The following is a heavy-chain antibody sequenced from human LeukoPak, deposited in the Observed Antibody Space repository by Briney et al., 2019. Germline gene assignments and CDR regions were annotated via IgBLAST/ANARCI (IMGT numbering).Heavy chain of an antibody. D-gene: IGHD3-10*01. Sequence: PSETLSLTCTVSGGSISSGGYYSSWIRQPPGKGLEWIGYIYYSGSTYYNPSLKSRVTISVDTSKNQFSLKLSSVTAADTAVYYCARERPITMVRGVVFDIWGQGTMVTVSS. J-gene: IGHJ3*02. V-gene: IGHV4-31*03. CDR3: ARERPITMVRGVVFDI. CDR2: IYYSGST. CDR1: GGSISSGGYY.